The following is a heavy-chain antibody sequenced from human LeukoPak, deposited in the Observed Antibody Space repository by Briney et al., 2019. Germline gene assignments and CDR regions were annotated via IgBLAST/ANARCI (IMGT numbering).Heavy chain of an antibody. V-gene: IGHV5-51*01. D-gene: IGHD6-19*01. CDR1: GYSFISYW. CDR2: IYPGDSET. J-gene: IGHJ4*02. Sequence: GESLKISFKGSGYSFISYWIGWVRQMPGKGLEWMGIIYPGDSETRYSPSFQGQVTISADKSISTAYLQWSSLKASDTAMYYCARQVAVAAWEYWGQGTLVTVSS. CDR3: ARQVAVAAWEY.